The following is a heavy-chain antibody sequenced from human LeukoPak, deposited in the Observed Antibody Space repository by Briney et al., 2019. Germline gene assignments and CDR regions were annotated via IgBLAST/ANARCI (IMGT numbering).Heavy chain of an antibody. CDR3: ARDRGGDCQLTGICAFDI. Sequence: GGSLRLSCTASGFTVSDNYMSWVRQVPGKGLEWVSGITWSGGSLGYVDSVKGRFSISRDNAKNSLFLQMNSLRAEDTALYYCARDRGGDCQLTGICAFDIWGQGTMVTVSS. CDR1: GFTVSDNY. D-gene: IGHD2-21*01. V-gene: IGHV3-20*04. CDR2: ITWSGGSL. J-gene: IGHJ3*02.